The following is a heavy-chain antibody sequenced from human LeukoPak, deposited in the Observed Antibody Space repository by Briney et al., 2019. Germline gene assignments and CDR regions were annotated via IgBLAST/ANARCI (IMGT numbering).Heavy chain of an antibody. D-gene: IGHD3-9*01. J-gene: IGHJ6*02. Sequence: SVKVSCKASGGTFSSYAISWVRQAPGQGLEWMGGIIPIFGTANYAQKFQGRVTITADESTSTAYMELSSLRSEDTAVYYCARGNDILTGYYPRYYYYGMDVWGQGTTVTVSS. CDR1: GGTFSSYA. V-gene: IGHV1-69*13. CDR3: ARGNDILTGYYPRYYYYGMDV. CDR2: IIPIFGTA.